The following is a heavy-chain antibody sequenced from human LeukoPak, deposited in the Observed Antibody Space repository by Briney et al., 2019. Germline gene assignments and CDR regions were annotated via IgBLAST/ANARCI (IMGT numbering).Heavy chain of an antibody. CDR1: GYSISSGYY. J-gene: IGHJ4*02. Sequence: PSEPLSLTCALSGYSISSGYYWGWIRQPPGNGLEWIGSIYHSGSTYYNPSLKSRVTISVDTSKNQFSLKLSSVTAADTAVYYCASSLIKGSGSYTFDYWGQGTLVTVSS. D-gene: IGHD3-10*01. V-gene: IGHV4-38-2*01. CDR2: IYHSGST. CDR3: ASSLIKGSGSYTFDY.